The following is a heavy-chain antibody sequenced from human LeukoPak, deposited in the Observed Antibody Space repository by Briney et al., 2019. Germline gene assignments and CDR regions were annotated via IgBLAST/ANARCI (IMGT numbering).Heavy chain of an antibody. CDR2: IYGGGTT. CDR3: AREARYYDILTGYHNYSGVDV. D-gene: IGHD3-9*01. Sequence: PGGSLRLSCAGSGFTFSSNYMTWVRQAPGKGLECVSAIYGGGTTYYADSVKGRFTISRDSSSNTLHLQMNSLRAEDTAVYYCAREARYYDILTGYHNYSGVDVWGQGTTVTVSS. CDR1: GFTFSSNY. J-gene: IGHJ6*02. V-gene: IGHV3-66*01.